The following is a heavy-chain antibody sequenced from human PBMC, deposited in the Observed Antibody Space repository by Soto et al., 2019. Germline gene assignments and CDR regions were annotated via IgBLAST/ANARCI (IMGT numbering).Heavy chain of an antibody. J-gene: IGHJ4*02. V-gene: IGHV3-53*04. Sequence: GGSLRLSCAASGFTVSSNYMSWVRQAPGKGLEWVSVIYSGGSTYYADSVKGRFTISRHNSKNTLYLQMNSLRAEDTAVYYCARGPLASPDYFDYWGQGTLVTVSS. CDR1: GFTVSSNY. CDR2: IYSGGST. CDR3: ARGPLASPDYFDY.